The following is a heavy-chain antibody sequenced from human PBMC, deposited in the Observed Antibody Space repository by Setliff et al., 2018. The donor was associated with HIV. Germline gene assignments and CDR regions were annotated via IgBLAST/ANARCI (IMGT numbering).Heavy chain of an antibody. CDR3: AKNRGSDPYDPIDY. J-gene: IGHJ4*02. Sequence: GGSLRLSCAASGFTFSSYAMSWVRQAPGSGLEWVSGITANDGNSYYADSVKGRFTISKDISKNTLYLQMNSLRAEDTAVYYCAKNRGSDPYDPIDYWGQGTLVTVSS. V-gene: IGHV3-23*01. CDR2: ITANDGNS. CDR1: GFTFSSYA. D-gene: IGHD3-22*01.